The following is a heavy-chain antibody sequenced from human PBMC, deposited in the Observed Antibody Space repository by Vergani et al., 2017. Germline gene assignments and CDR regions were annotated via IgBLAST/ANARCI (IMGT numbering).Heavy chain of an antibody. J-gene: IGHJ4*02. Sequence: EVQLLESGGGLVQPGGSLRLSCAASGFTFSSYAMSWVRQAPGKGLEWVSAISGSGGSTYYADSVKGRFTISRDNSKNTLYLQMNSLRAEDTAVYYCARMYYDILTGYYNALQYWGQGTLVTVSS. D-gene: IGHD3-9*01. CDR1: GFTFSSYA. CDR3: ARMYYDILTGYYNALQY. CDR2: ISGSGGST. V-gene: IGHV3-23*01.